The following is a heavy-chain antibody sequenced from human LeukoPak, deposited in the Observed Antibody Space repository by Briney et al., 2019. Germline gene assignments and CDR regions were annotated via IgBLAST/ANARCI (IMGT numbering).Heavy chain of an antibody. CDR3: ARDGDPYYYDSSGYSNGY. J-gene: IGHJ4*02. CDR2: INSDGSST. V-gene: IGHV3-74*01. Sequence: GSLRLSCAASGFTFSSYWMHWVRQAPGKGLGWVSRINSDGSSTSYADSVKGRFTISRDNAKNTLYLQMNSLRAEDTAVYYCARDGDPYYYDSSGYSNGYWGQGTLVTVSS. D-gene: IGHD3-22*01. CDR1: GFTFSSYW.